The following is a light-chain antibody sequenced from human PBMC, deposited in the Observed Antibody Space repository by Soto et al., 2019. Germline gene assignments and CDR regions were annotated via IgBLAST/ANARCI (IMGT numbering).Light chain of an antibody. CDR2: AAS. V-gene: IGKV1-12*02. CDR1: QGINSW. Sequence: DIQMTQSPSSVSASVGDRVTITCRASQGINSWLAWYQQKPGKAPKLLIPAASSLQSGVPSRLSVTGSGTDFNLSISGLQPEDLLNYYCQLAYFVPSTFGGKTKVEFK. CDR3: QLAYFVPST. J-gene: IGKJ4*01.